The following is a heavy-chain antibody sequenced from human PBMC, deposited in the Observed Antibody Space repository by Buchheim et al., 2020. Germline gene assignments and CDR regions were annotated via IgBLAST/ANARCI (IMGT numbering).Heavy chain of an antibody. CDR3: ATFLEGDDYETFDL. D-gene: IGHD3-3*01. CDR1: GGTFSSYT. Sequence: QVQLVQSGAEVKKPGSSVKVSCKASGGTFSSYTISWVRQAPGQGLEWMGRIIPILGIADYAQKFQGRVTITADKSTSTAYMELSSLRSEDTAVYYCATFLEGDDYETFDLWGRGTL. CDR2: IIPILGIA. V-gene: IGHV1-69*02. J-gene: IGHJ2*01.